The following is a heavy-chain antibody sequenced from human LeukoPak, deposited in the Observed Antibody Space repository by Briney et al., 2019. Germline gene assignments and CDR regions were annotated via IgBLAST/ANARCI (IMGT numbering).Heavy chain of an antibody. Sequence: GGSLRLSCAGSGFMFCDYAMHWVRHAPGKGLEWVSGISWNSGSIGYADSVKGRFTISRDNAKNSLYLQMNSLRAEDTALYYCAKDMDTLVRGVIFKWGQGTLVTVSS. D-gene: IGHD3-10*01. V-gene: IGHV3-9*01. CDR1: GFMFCDYA. J-gene: IGHJ4*02. CDR2: ISWNSGSI. CDR3: AKDMDTLVRGVIFK.